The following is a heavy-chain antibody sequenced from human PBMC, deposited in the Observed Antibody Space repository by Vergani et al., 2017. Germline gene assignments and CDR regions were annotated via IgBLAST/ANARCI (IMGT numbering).Heavy chain of an antibody. CDR3: AKDGTRGTFDY. V-gene: IGHV3-30*18. D-gene: IGHD1-1*01. CDR1: GFTFSSYG. CDR2: ISYDGSNK. J-gene: IGHJ4*02. Sequence: QVQLVESGGGVVQPGRSLRLSCAASGFTFSSYGMHWVRQAPGKGLEGVAVISYDGSNKYYADSVKGRFTISRDNSKNTLYLQMNSLRAEDTAVYYCAKDGTRGTFDYWGQGTLVTVAS.